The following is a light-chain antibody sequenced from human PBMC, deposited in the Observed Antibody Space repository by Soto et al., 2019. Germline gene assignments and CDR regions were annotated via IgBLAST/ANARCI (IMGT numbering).Light chain of an antibody. CDR3: SSYTSSSTLV. Sequence: QSVLTQPASVSGSPGQSITISCTGTSSDVGAYNYVSWYQQHPGKAPKLMIYDVSNRPSGISNRFSGSKSANTASLTISGLQAEDEADYYCSSYTSSSTLVFGGGTQLTVL. V-gene: IGLV2-14*01. CDR1: SSDVGAYNY. CDR2: DVS. J-gene: IGLJ2*01.